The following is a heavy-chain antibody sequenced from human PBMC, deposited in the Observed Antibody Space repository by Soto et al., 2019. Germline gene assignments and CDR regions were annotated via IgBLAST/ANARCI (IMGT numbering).Heavy chain of an antibody. CDR3: ARGGELTIFGRGGYYYGMDV. D-gene: IGHD3-3*01. CDR1: GYTFTSYY. J-gene: IGHJ6*02. V-gene: IGHV1-46*01. Sequence: QVQLVQSGAEVKKPGASVKVSCKASGYTFTSYYMHCVRQAPGQGLEWMGIINPSGGSTSNAQKCQGSVTMTGDTSTSADDRERSRLRSEDTAVDCGARGGELTIFGRGGYYYGMDVWGQGTTVTVSS. CDR2: INPSGGST.